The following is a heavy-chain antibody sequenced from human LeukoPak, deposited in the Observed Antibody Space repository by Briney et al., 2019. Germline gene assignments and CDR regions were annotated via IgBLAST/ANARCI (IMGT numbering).Heavy chain of an antibody. CDR2: THYRSKWYN. CDR3: ARYDSSGHYDAFDI. D-gene: IGHD3-22*01. CDR1: GDSVSSDTVS. J-gene: IGHJ3*02. V-gene: IGHV6-1*01. Sequence: SQTLSLTCAMSGDSVSSDTVSWNWTRQSPWRGLEWLGRTHYRSKWYNDHAVSVKSRITINPDTSKNQFSLQLNSVTPEHTAVYYCARYDSSGHYDAFDIWGQGTMVTVSS.